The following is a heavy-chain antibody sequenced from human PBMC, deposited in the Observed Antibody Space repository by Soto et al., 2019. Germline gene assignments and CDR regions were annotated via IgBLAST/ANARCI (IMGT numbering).Heavy chain of an antibody. CDR3: ARGSGANSPFFDY. J-gene: IGHJ4*02. CDR2: INAGNGNT. V-gene: IGHV1-3*01. D-gene: IGHD1-26*01. CDR1: GYSITSQS. Sequence: ASVKVSCKASGYSITSQSMHWVRQAPGQRLEWMGWINAGNGNTKYSQKFQGRVTITRDTSANTAYMELSSLRSGDTAVYYCARGSGANSPFFDYWGQETLVTVSS.